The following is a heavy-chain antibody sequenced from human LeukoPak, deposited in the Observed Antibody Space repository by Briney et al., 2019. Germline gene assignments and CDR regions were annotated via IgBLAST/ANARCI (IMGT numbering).Heavy chain of an antibody. J-gene: IGHJ5*02. CDR3: ARGIKRDARKWAWFDP. D-gene: IGHD2-8*01. CDR2: IYYSGST. V-gene: IGHV4-59*01. Sequence: PSETLSLTCTVSGGSISSYYWSWIRQPPGKGLEWIGYIYYSGSTNYNPSLKSRVTISVDTSKNQFSLKLSSVTAADTAVYYCARGIKRDARKWAWFDPWGQGTLVTVSS. CDR1: GGSISSYY.